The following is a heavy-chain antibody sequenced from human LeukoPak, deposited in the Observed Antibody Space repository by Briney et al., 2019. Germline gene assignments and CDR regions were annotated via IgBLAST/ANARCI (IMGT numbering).Heavy chain of an antibody. CDR3: ARGGAARLHFQN. Sequence: SETLSLTCTVSGGSISTYYWNWIRQPPGKGLEWTGYIYHSGSTNYNPSLQSRVTISVDTSKNQFSLNLNSVTAADTAVYYCARGGAARLHFQNWGQGTLVTVSS. CDR1: GGSISTYY. V-gene: IGHV4-59*01. CDR2: IYHSGST. D-gene: IGHD6-6*01. J-gene: IGHJ1*01.